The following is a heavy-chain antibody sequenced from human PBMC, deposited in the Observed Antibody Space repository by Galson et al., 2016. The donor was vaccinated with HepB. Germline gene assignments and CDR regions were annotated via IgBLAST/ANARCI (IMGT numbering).Heavy chain of an antibody. Sequence: SLRLSCAASGLSFSTYGMHWVRQAPGTGLEWVAVISYDGNTKHYADSVKGRFTISRDNSKNTLYLQMNSLRAEDTAVYYCAKDRWLLLFVEGRVGGMDVWGQGTTVTVSS. CDR1: GLSFSTYG. V-gene: IGHV3-30*18. CDR2: ISYDGNTK. D-gene: IGHD3-10*01. CDR3: AKDRWLLLFVEGRVGGMDV. J-gene: IGHJ6*02.